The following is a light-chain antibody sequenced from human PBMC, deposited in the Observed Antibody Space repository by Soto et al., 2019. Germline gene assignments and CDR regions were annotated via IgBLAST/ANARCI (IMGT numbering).Light chain of an antibody. V-gene: IGKV1-5*03. J-gene: IGKJ1*01. CDR1: QTSNW. CDR3: QQYNNYSPRT. Sequence: DIQMTQSPSTLSASVGDRVTITCRASQTSNWLAWYQQTPGKAPKLLIYKASSLESGVPSRFSGSGSGTEFTLTISSLQPDDFATYYCQQYNNYSPRTFGQGTKVEIK. CDR2: KAS.